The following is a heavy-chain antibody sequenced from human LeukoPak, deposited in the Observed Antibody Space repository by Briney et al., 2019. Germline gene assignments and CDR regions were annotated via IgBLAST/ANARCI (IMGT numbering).Heavy chain of an antibody. CDR1: GGSISSSSYY. Sequence: SETLSLTCTVSGGSISSSSYYWGWIRQPPGKGLEWIGSIYYSGSTYYNPSLKSRVTISVDTSKNQFSLKLSSVTAADTAVYHCARRTHARGYWGQGTLVTVSS. CDR2: IYYSGST. CDR3: ARRTHARGY. D-gene: IGHD1-7*01. J-gene: IGHJ4*02. V-gene: IGHV4-39*01.